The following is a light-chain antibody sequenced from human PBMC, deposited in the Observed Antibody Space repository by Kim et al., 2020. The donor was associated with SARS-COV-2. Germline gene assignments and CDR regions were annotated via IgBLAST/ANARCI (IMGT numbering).Light chain of an antibody. J-gene: IGLJ2*01. CDR1: SSNIVNNH. CDR3: GTWDNSLSAVV. CDR2: DND. V-gene: IGLV1-51*01. Sequence: GQKFNNSRSGSSSNIVNNHVAWYQQVPGTAPKLLIYDNDKRPSGISGRFSGSKSGTSATLGITGLQTGDEADYHCGTWDNSLSAVVFGGGTQLTVL.